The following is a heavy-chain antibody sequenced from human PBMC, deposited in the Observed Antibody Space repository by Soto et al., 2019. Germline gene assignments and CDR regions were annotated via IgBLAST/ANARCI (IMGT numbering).Heavy chain of an antibody. CDR2: IKQDGSEK. CDR1: GFTLSSYW. V-gene: IGHV3-7*04. Sequence: GGSLRLSCAASGFTLSSYWMSWVRQAPGKGLEWVANIKQDGSEKYYVDSVKGRFTISRDNAKNSLYLQMNSLRAEDTAVYYCAREGFRGVMSYYGLAVWGQGTTVTVSS. D-gene: IGHD3-16*01. CDR3: AREGFRGVMSYYGLAV. J-gene: IGHJ6*02.